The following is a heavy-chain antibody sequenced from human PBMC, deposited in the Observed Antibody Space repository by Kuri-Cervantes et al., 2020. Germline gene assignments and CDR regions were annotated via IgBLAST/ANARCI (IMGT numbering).Heavy chain of an antibody. J-gene: IGHJ3*02. V-gene: IGHV5-51*01. Sequence: GGSLRLSCKGSGYSFTSYWIGWVRQMPGKDLEWMGIIYPGDSDTRYSPSFQGQVTISADKSISTTYLQWSSLKASDTAMYYCARRQPSEAFDIWGQGTMVTVSS. D-gene: IGHD6-13*01. CDR1: GYSFTSYW. CDR3: ARRQPSEAFDI. CDR2: IYPGDSDT.